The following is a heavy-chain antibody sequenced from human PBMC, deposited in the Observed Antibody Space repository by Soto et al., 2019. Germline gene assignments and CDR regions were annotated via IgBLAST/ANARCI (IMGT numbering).Heavy chain of an antibody. J-gene: IGHJ4*02. V-gene: IGHV6-1*01. Sequence: SQTLSLTCALSGDSVSSNTAAWNWIRSSPSRGLEWLGRTYYRSNWRHDYAVSVKSRITVNPDTSKHHFSLQLNSVTPDDTAVYYCARGVAGSGFDLWGQGTLVTAPQ. CDR2: TYYRSNWRH. CDR1: GDSVSSNTAA. CDR3: ARGVAGSGFDL. D-gene: IGHD6-19*01.